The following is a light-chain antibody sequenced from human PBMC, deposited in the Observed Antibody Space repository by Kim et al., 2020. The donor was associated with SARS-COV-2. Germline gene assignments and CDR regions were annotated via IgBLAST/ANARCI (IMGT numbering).Light chain of an antibody. CDR1: QDIGNY. Sequence: DIQMTQSPSTLSASVGDRVTITCQASQDIGNYLSWFQQKPGRAPSLLIFDASNLQTGVPSRFSGSGSGTDFTFTISSLQPEDIATYYCQQYDYLPRTFGGGTKLEI. CDR3: QQYDYLPRT. J-gene: IGKJ4*01. CDR2: DAS. V-gene: IGKV1-33*01.